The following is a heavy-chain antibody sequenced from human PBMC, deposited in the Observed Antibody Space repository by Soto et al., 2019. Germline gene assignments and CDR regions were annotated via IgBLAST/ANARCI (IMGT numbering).Heavy chain of an antibody. V-gene: IGHV1-69*13. D-gene: IGHD3-9*01. Sequence: ASVKVSCKASGGTFSSYAISWVRQAPGQGLEWMGGIIPIFGTANYAQKFQGRVTITADESTSTAYMELSSLRSEDTAVYYCARGNYDILTGLYYYYYGMDVWGQGTTVTVSS. CDR3: ARGNYDILTGLYYYYYGMDV. CDR2: IIPIFGTA. J-gene: IGHJ6*02. CDR1: GGTFSSYA.